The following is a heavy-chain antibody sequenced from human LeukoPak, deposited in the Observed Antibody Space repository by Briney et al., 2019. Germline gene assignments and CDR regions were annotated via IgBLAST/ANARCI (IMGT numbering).Heavy chain of an antibody. V-gene: IGHV3-74*01. CDR1: GFTFSTAW. D-gene: IGHD1-26*01. CDR2: INGDGRRI. CDR3: AKDRTVGASYWYFDL. Sequence: GGSLRLSCVASGFTFSTAWMHWARQTPGKGLVWVSHINGDGRRINYADDVKGRFTISRDSSKNTLFLQMNTLRAEDTAIYYCAKDRTVGASYWYFDLWGRGTLVTVSS. J-gene: IGHJ2*01.